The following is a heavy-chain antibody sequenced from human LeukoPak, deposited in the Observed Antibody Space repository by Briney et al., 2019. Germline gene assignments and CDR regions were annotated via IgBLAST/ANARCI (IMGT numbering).Heavy chain of an antibody. Sequence: ASVKVSCKAPGYTLTNYYVHWVRQAPGQGLEWMGVINPSGGSTNYAQRFQGRVTMTRDTSTSTVYMELSSLRSEDTAVYYCARDSTVTTFRGCVDPWGQGTLVTVSS. CDR3: ARDSTVTTFRGCVDP. D-gene: IGHD4-17*01. V-gene: IGHV1-46*01. CDR1: GYTLTNYY. J-gene: IGHJ5*02. CDR2: INPSGGST.